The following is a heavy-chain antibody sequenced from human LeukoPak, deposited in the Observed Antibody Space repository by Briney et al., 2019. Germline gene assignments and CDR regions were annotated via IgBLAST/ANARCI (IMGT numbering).Heavy chain of an antibody. CDR3: ARYYGSGSYYPTRPSDAFDI. CDR2: ISGSGGST. V-gene: IGHV3-23*01. CDR1: GFTFSSYA. D-gene: IGHD3-10*01. Sequence: PGGSLRLSCAASGFTFSSYAMSWVRQAPGKGLEWVSAISGSGGSTYYADSVKGRFTISRDNSKNTLYLQMNSLRAEDTAVYYCARYYGSGSYYPTRPSDAFDIWGQGTMVTVSS. J-gene: IGHJ3*02.